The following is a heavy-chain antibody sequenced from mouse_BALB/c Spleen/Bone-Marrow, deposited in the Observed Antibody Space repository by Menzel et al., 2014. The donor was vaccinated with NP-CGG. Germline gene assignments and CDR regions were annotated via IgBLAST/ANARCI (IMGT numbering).Heavy chain of an antibody. D-gene: IGHD1-1*01. Sequence: VQRVESGPGLVAPSQSLSTTCTVSGFSLTDYGVSWIRQPPGKGLEWLGVIWGGGSTYYNSALKSRLSISKDNSKSQVFSKLNSLQTVDTAMYYCAKLGRSYYYFDVWCAGTTVTVSS. CDR2: IWGGGST. J-gene: IGHJ1*01. V-gene: IGHV2-6-5*01. CDR1: GFSLTDYG. CDR3: AKLGRSYYYFDV.